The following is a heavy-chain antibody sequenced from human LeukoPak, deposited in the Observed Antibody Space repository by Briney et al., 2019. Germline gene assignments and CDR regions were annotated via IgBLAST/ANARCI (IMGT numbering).Heavy chain of an antibody. CDR3: AKDPQSSNPKYYFDY. CDR2: INSDGSST. J-gene: IGHJ4*02. Sequence: GGSLRLSCAASGFTFSSYWMHWVRQAPGKGLVWVSRINSDGSSTSYADSVKGRFTISRDNAKNTLYLQMNSLRAEDTAVYYCAKDPQSSNPKYYFDYWGQGTLVTVSS. D-gene: IGHD4-11*01. V-gene: IGHV3-74*01. CDR1: GFTFSSYW.